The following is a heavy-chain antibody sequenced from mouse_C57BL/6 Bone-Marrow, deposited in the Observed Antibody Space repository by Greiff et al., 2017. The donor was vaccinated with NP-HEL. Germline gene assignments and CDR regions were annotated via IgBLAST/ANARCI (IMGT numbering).Heavy chain of an antibody. J-gene: IGHJ2*01. D-gene: IGHD2-2*01. V-gene: IGHV1-81*01. CDR1: GYTFTSYG. Sequence: VHLVESGAELARPGASVKLSCKASGYTFTSYGISWVKQRTGQGLEWIGEIYPRSGNTYYNEKFKGKATLTAAKSSSTAYMELRSLTSEDAAVDFCARWGLRRENYWGQGTTLTVSS. CDR2: IYPRSGNT. CDR3: ARWGLRRENY.